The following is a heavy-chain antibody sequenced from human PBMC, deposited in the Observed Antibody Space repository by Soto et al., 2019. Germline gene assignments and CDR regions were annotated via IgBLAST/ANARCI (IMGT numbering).Heavy chain of an antibody. CDR1: GFTFSSYS. D-gene: IGHD6-19*01. J-gene: IGHJ4*02. V-gene: IGHV3-48*02. CDR2: ISSSSSTI. CDR3: ARDAVSQWLDPFDY. Sequence: PGGSLRLSCAASGFTFSSYSMNWVRQAPGKGLEWVSYISSSSSTIYYADSVKGRFTISRDNAKNSLYLQMNSLRDEDTAVYYFARDAVSQWLDPFDYWSQGTLVTVSS.